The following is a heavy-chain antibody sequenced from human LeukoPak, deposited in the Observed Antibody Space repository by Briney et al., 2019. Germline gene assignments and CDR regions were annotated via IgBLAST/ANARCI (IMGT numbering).Heavy chain of an antibody. J-gene: IGHJ4*02. CDR1: GGSFSGYY. Sequence: PSETLSLTCAVYGGSFSGYYWSWIRQPPGKGLEWIGEINHSGSTNYNPSLKSRVTISVDTSKNQFSLKLSSVTAADTAVYYCASFLRGEYYDSSGYLFDYWGQGTLVTVSS. V-gene: IGHV4-34*01. D-gene: IGHD3-22*01. CDR3: ASFLRGEYYDSSGYLFDY. CDR2: INHSGST.